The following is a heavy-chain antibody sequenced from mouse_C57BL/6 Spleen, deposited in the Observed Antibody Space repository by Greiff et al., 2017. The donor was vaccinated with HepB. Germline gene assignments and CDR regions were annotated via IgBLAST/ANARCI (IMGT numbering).Heavy chain of an antibody. D-gene: IGHD3-2*02. V-gene: IGHV5-6*01. CDR2: ISSGGSYT. CDR3: ARHGDSSGYVNY. Sequence: EVQLQESGGDLVKPGGSLKLSCAASGFTFSSYGMSWVRQTPDKRLEWVATISSGGSYTYYPDSVKGRFTISRDNAKNTLYLQMSSLKSEDTAMYYCARHGDSSGYVNYWGQGTSVTVSS. J-gene: IGHJ4*01. CDR1: GFTFSSYG.